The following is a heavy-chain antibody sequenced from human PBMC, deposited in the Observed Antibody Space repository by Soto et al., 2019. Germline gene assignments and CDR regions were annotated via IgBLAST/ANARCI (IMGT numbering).Heavy chain of an antibody. V-gene: IGHV3-23*01. CDR2: ISVSGDST. Sequence: GGSLRLSCAASGFTFSSYAMSWVRQAPGKGLEWVSTISVSGDSTYYADSVKGRFAISRDNSKNTLYLQMNSLRAEDTAMYYCATRHLPDCRGGTCTPFDFSGKGALGIVSS. CDR3: ATRHLPDCRGGTCTPFDF. J-gene: IGHJ4*02. CDR1: GFTFSSYA. D-gene: IGHD2-15*01.